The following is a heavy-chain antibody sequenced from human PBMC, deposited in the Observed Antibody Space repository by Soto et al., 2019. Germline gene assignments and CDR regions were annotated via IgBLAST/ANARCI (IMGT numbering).Heavy chain of an antibody. J-gene: IGHJ4*02. CDR1: GFTFDDYA. CDR3: VKVPHRKPTSSSWYNFDY. Sequence: GGSLRLSCAASGFTFDDYAMHWVRQAPGKGLEWVSGISWNSGNMGYADSVKGRFTISRDNAKNSLYLQMNSLRTEDTALYYFVKVPHRKPTSSSWYNFDYWGQGTLVTVSS. D-gene: IGHD6-13*01. V-gene: IGHV3-9*01. CDR2: ISWNSGNM.